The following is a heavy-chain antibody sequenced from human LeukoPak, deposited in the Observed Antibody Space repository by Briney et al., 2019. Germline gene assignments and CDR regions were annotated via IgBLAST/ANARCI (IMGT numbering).Heavy chain of an antibody. D-gene: IGHD6-13*01. CDR3: ARGLGYSSSWYRGAGSWFDP. CDR2: ISTNTGNP. V-gene: IGHV7-4-1*02. J-gene: IGHJ5*02. CDR1: GYTFTRNA. Sequence: ASVKVSCKASGYTFTRNALIWVRQAPGQGLEWMGWISTNTGNPTYAQGFTGRFVFSLDTSVRTAYLQISSLKTEDTAVYYCARGLGYSSSWYRGAGSWFDPWGQGTLVTVPS.